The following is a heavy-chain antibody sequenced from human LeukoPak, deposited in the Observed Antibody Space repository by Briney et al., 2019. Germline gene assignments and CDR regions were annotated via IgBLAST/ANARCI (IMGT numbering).Heavy chain of an antibody. V-gene: IGHV3-23*01. CDR1: GFTFRSYV. CDR2: ISGYGGST. Sequence: QPGGSLRLSCAASGFTFRSYVMNWVRQAPGKGLEWVSAISGYGGSTYYADSVKGRFTISRDSSKNTVYVQMNSLRAEDTGLYYCAKDRGVWGQGTLVTVSS. J-gene: IGHJ4*02. CDR3: AKDRGV. D-gene: IGHD3-10*01.